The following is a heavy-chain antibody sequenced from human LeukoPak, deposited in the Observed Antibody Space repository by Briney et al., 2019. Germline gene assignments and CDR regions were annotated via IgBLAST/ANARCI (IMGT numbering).Heavy chain of an antibody. CDR3: ARDGGLTIFGVVRPIYFDY. J-gene: IGHJ4*02. CDR1: GYTFTSYY. D-gene: IGHD3-3*01. CDR2: INPSGGST. V-gene: IGHV1-46*01. Sequence: ASVKVSCKASGYTFTSYYMHWVRQAPGQGLEWMGIINPSGGSTSYAQKFQGRVTMTRDMSTSTVYMELSSLRSEDTAVYYCARDGGLTIFGVVRPIYFDYWGQGTLVNVSS.